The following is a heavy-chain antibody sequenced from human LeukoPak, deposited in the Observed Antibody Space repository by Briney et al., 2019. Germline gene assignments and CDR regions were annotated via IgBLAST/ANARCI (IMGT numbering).Heavy chain of an antibody. CDR3: AREYYFDNSGYYGVGDY. CDR2: FNPNSGGT. V-gene: IGHV1-2*02. J-gene: IGHJ4*02. D-gene: IGHD3-22*01. CDR1: GYTFTAYY. Sequence: ASVKVSCKASGYTFTAYYIHWVRQAPGKGLAWMGWFNPNSGGTNYAQEFQGRVTMTRDTSISTAYMELSRLRSDDTAVYYCAREYYFDNSGYYGVGDYWGQGTLVTVSS.